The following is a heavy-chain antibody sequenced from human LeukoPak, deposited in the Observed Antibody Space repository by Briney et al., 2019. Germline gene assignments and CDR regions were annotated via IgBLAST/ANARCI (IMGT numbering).Heavy chain of an antibody. J-gene: IGHJ3*02. V-gene: IGHV3-7*01. CDR3: ARDGTRITMIVVVRSDAFDI. Sequence: GGSLRLSCAASGFTFSSYWMSWVRQAPGKGLEWVANIKQDGSEKYYVDSVKGRFTISRDNAKNSLYLQMNSLRAEDTAVYYCARDGTRITMIVVVRSDAFDIWGQGTVVTVSS. CDR2: IKQDGSEK. CDR1: GFTFSSYW. D-gene: IGHD3-22*01.